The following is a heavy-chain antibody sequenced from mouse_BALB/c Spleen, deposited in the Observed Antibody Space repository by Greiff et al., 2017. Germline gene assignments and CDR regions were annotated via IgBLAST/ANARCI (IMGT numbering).Heavy chain of an antibody. J-gene: IGHJ3*01. V-gene: IGHV5-6-4*01. CDR2: ISSGGSYT. CDR1: GFTFSSYT. CDR3: TRGVPHGAWFAY. D-gene: IGHD6-1*01. Sequence: EVQGVESGGGLVKPGGSLKLSCAASGFTFSSYTMSWVRQTPEKRLEWVATISSGGSYTYYPDSVKGRFTISRDNAKNTLYLQMSSLKSEDTAMYYCTRGVPHGAWFAYWGQGTLVTVSA.